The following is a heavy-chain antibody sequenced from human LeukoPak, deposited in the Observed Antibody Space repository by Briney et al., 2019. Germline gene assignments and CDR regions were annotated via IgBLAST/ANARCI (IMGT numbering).Heavy chain of an antibody. J-gene: IGHJ4*02. V-gene: IGHV3-23*01. CDR1: GFTFSSYA. CDR3: AKGTTRPRITMIVVAPFDY. D-gene: IGHD3-22*01. CDR2: ISGSGGST. Sequence: GGSLRLSCAASGFTFSSYAMSWVRQAPGKGLEWVSAISGSGGSTNYADSVKGRFTISRDNSKNTLYLQMNSLRAEDTAVYYCAKGTTRPRITMIVVAPFDYWGQGTLVTVSS.